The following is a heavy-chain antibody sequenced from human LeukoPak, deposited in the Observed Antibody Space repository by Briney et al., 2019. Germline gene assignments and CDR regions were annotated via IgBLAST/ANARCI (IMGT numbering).Heavy chain of an antibody. CDR3: ARDPPRGGDNYEGSWFDP. V-gene: IGHV1-3*01. Sequence: ASVKVSCKASGYTFTSYAMHWVRQAPGQRLEWMGWINAGNGNTKYSQKFQGRVTITRDTSASTAYMELSSLRSEDTAVYYCARDPPRGGDNYEGSWFDPWGQGTLVTVSS. CDR1: GYTFTSYA. J-gene: IGHJ5*02. CDR2: INAGNGNT. D-gene: IGHD5-18*01.